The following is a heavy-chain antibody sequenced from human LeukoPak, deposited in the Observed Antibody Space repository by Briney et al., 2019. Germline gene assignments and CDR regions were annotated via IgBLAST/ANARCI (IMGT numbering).Heavy chain of an antibody. Sequence: SETLSLTCAVYGGSFSGYYWSWIRQHPGKGLEWIGYIYYSGSTYYNPSLKSRVTISVDTSKNQFSLELSSVTAADTAVCYCARWIAVAGTFSAFDIWGQGTMVTVSS. V-gene: IGHV4-31*11. J-gene: IGHJ3*02. D-gene: IGHD6-19*01. CDR3: ARWIAVAGTFSAFDI. CDR2: IYYSGST. CDR1: GGSFSGYY.